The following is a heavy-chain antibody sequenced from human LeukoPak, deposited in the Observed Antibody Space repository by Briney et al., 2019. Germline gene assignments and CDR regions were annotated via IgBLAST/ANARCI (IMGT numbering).Heavy chain of an antibody. V-gene: IGHV3-7*01. CDR2: IKPDGSEK. Sequence: PGGSLRLSCAASGFTFSSSWMSWVRQAPGKGLEWVANIKPDGSEKFHLDSVKDRFTISRDNSKSSLSLQMNSLRAEDTAVYYCARYGLTAALDFWGQGTLVTVSS. CDR3: ARYGLTAALDF. CDR1: GFTFSSSW. J-gene: IGHJ4*02. D-gene: IGHD2-21*02.